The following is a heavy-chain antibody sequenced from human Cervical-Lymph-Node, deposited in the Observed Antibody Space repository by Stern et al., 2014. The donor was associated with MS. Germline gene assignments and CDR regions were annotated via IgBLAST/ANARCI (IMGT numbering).Heavy chain of an antibody. CDR3: VRGGFSYGYGLDA. V-gene: IGHV1-8*01. J-gene: IGHJ6*02. Sequence: QVRLVQSGSQVRKPGASVKGSRQALGYTFINYDIFWVRQATGQGLEWMGWMNPNNANTGHAQKFQGRVTMTRNTSISTAYMELSGLRSDDTAVYYCVRGGFSYGYGLDAWGQGTAVIVSS. CDR2: MNPNNANT. D-gene: IGHD5-18*01. CDR1: GYTFINYD.